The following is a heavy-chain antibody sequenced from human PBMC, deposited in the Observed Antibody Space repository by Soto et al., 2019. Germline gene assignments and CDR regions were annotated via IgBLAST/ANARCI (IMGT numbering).Heavy chain of an antibody. CDR1: GGTFSSYA. D-gene: IGHD3-22*01. J-gene: IGHJ4*02. CDR3: ARDLGDSSGYYPYYFDY. Sequence: SVKVSCEASGGTFSSYAISWVRQAPGQGLEWMGGIIPIFGTANYAQKFQGRVTITADESTSTAYMELSSLRSEDTAVYYCARDLGDSSGYYPYYFDYWGQGTLVTVSS. V-gene: IGHV1-69*13. CDR2: IIPIFGTA.